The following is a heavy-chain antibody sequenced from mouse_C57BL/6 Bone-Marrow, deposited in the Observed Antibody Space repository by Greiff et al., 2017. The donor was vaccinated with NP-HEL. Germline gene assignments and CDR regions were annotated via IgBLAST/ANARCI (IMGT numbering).Heavy chain of an antibody. V-gene: IGHV2-5*01. D-gene: IGHD2-1*01. CDR1: GFSLTSYG. Sequence: VQLQQSGPGLVQPSQSLSITCTVSGFSLTSYGVHWIRQSPGKGLEWLGVIWRGGSTDYNAAFMSRLSITKDNSKSQVFFKMNSLQADDTAIYYCAKGGNYLYAMDYWGQGTSVTVSS. J-gene: IGHJ4*01. CDR3: AKGGNYLYAMDY. CDR2: IWRGGST.